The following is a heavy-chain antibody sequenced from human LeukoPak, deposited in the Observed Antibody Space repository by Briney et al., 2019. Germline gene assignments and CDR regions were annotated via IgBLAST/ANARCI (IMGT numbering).Heavy chain of an antibody. CDR2: ISSSGSTI. Sequence: GGSLRLSCAASGFIFSAYEMNWVRQAPGKGLEWVSYISSSGSTIYYADSVKGRFTISRDNAKKSLYLQMNSLRAEDTTVYYCARVYSSGWSYWGQGTLVTVSS. V-gene: IGHV3-48*03. J-gene: IGHJ4*02. D-gene: IGHD6-19*01. CDR3: ARVYSSGWSY. CDR1: GFIFSAYE.